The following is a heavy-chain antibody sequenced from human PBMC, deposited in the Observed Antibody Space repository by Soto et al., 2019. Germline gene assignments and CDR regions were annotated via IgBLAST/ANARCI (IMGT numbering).Heavy chain of an antibody. V-gene: IGHV4-39*01. CDR3: ATFHGDYVSY. D-gene: IGHD4-17*01. CDR1: GGSISSTSYY. Sequence: TSETLSLTCTVSGGSISSTSYYWGWIRQPPGKGLEWIGGIYYSGSTYYNPSLKSRVTISVDTSKKQFSLKPSSVTGAGTAGYYCATFHGDYVSYGGRGTWVPVSS. J-gene: IGHJ4*02. CDR2: IYYSGST.